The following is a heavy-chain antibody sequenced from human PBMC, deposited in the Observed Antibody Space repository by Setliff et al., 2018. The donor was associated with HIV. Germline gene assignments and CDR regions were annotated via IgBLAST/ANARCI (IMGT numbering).Heavy chain of an antibody. CDR1: GHAFTNYD. D-gene: IGHD3-10*01. CDR2: MNPNSGVS. V-gene: IGHV1-8*01. J-gene: IGHJ6*02. Sequence: ASVKVSCKPPGHAFTNYDIHWMRRAPGQGLEWMGWMNPNSGVSGYALKFHDRVTMTRDTSITTLYMELSSLTSEDTAVYYCARGRGVGGVIITGGLDVWGQGTTVTVSS. CDR3: ARGRGVGGVIITGGLDV.